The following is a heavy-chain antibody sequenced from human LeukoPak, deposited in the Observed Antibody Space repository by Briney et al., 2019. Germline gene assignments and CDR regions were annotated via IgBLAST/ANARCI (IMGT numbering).Heavy chain of an antibody. CDR2: IIPIFGTA. D-gene: IGHD3-3*01. CDR3: ASVSGYDFWSGYSIMGD. Sequence: SVKVSCKASGGTFSSYAISWVRQAPGQGLEWMGGIIPIFGTANYAQKFQGRVTITTDESTSTAYMELSSLRSEDTTVYYCASVSGYDFWSGYSIMGDWGQGTLVTVSS. CDR1: GGTFSSYA. V-gene: IGHV1-69*05. J-gene: IGHJ4*02.